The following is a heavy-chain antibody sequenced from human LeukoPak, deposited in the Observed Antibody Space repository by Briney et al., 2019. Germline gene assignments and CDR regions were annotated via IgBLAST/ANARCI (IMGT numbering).Heavy chain of an antibody. CDR2: IYSGGST. CDR1: GFTVSSNY. V-gene: IGHV3-53*01. D-gene: IGHD6-19*01. J-gene: IGHJ5*02. Sequence: GGSLRLSCAASGFTVSSNYMSWVRQAPGKGLEWVSVIYSGGSTYADSVKGRFTISGDNSKNTLYLQMNSLRAEDTAVYYCARGYSSGWYWFDPWGQGTLVTVSS. CDR3: ARGYSSGWYWFDP.